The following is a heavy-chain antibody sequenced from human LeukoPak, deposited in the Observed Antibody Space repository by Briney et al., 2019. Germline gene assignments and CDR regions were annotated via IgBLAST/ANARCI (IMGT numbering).Heavy chain of an antibody. Sequence: SETLSLTCTLSGGSIGNYYWNWIRQPPGKGLEWVGYIFYTGGTNYNPSLKSRVTISEDTSKNQFSLKLTSVTAADTAVHYCARASWAYSPFDSWGQGTLVTVSS. J-gene: IGHJ4*02. V-gene: IGHV4-59*01. CDR2: IFYTGGT. CDR1: GGSIGNYY. D-gene: IGHD2-21*01. CDR3: ARASWAYSPFDS.